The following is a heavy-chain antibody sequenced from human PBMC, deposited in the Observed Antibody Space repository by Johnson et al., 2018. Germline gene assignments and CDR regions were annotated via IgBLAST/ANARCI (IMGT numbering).Heavy chain of an antibody. CDR1: GGTFSSYT. CDR3: AGVSDWGGDGYDRDV. Sequence: VQLLESGAEVKKPGSSVKVSCKASGGTFSSYTISWVRQAPGQGLEWMGRIIPIFGTANYAQKFQGRVTITADESTSTAYMELSSLGSEDTAVYYCAGVSDWGGDGYDRDVWGKGTTVTVSS. CDR2: IIPIFGTA. J-gene: IGHJ6*03. V-gene: IGHV1-69*18. D-gene: IGHD2-21*02.